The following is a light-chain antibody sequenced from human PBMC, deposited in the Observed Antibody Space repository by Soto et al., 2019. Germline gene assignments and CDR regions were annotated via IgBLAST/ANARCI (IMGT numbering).Light chain of an antibody. Sequence: EILFTQSPGTLSLSTGERATLSCRASQIVSSSYLAWYQQKPGQAPRLLIYGASSGATGIPDRFSGSGSGTDFTLTISRLEPEDFAVYYCQQYGSSPTFGQGTKVDI. CDR1: QIVSSSY. CDR2: GAS. V-gene: IGKV3-20*01. CDR3: QQYGSSPT. J-gene: IGKJ1*01.